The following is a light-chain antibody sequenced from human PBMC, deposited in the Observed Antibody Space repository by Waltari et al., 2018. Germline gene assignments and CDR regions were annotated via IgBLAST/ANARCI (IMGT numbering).Light chain of an antibody. CDR1: QSVSSST. J-gene: IGKJ2*01. V-gene: IGKV3-20*01. CDR3: QQYATSPYT. CDR2: GAS. Sequence: EIVLMQSPGTLSLSPGERATLSCRASQSVSSSTLAWYQQTPGQAPRLLIYGASSRATGIPDRFSGSGSGTDFTLTINRLGPEDFAVYYCQQYATSPYTFGQGTKLEIK.